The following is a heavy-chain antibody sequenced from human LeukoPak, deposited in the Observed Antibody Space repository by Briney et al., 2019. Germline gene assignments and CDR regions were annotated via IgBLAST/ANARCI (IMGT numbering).Heavy chain of an antibody. CDR3: AKAGFAEWFGDNYFDY. CDR2: MNSDGSST. CDR1: GFTFSRYW. Sequence: GGSLRLSCAASGFTFSRYWMHWVRQAPGKGLVWVSRMNSDGSSTRYADSVKGRFTISRDNAKNTLYLQMNSLRAEDTAVYYCAKAGFAEWFGDNYFDYWGQGTLVTVSS. D-gene: IGHD3-10*01. V-gene: IGHV3-74*01. J-gene: IGHJ4*02.